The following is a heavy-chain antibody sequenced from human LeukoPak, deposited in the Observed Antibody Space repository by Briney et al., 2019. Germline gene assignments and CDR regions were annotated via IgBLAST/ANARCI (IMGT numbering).Heavy chain of an antibody. CDR1: GYSFTTHW. Sequence: GESLKISCKGSGYSFTTHWIGWVRQMPGKGLEWMGIIYPDDSNTRYSPSFQGQVTLSADKSINTAYLQWSSLRASDTAMYYCARPYGDYSPFDYWGQGTLVTVSS. CDR3: ARPYGDYSPFDY. CDR2: IYPDDSNT. D-gene: IGHD4-17*01. V-gene: IGHV5-51*01. J-gene: IGHJ4*02.